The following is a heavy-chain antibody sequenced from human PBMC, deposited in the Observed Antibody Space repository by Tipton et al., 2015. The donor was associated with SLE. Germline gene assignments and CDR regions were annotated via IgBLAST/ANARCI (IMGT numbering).Heavy chain of an antibody. CDR1: GFTFSSYW. J-gene: IGHJ4*02. V-gene: IGHV3-48*04. CDR3: ARGRVGSS. CDR2: ISSSCSTI. D-gene: IGHD2-2*01. Sequence: SLRLSCAASGFTFSSYWMSWDRQAPGKGLEWVSYISSSCSTIYYADSVKGRFTISRDNAKNSLYLQMNSLRAEDTAVYHCARGRVGSSWGQGTLVTVSS.